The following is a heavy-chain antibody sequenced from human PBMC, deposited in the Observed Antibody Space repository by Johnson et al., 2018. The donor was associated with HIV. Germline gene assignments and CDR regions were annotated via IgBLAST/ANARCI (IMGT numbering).Heavy chain of an antibody. D-gene: IGHD1-26*01. CDR2: ISYDGSAT. V-gene: IGHV3-30*14. CDR3: ARGGGVVGNAFEI. Sequence: QVQLVESGGGAVQPGRSLRLSCAASGFTFTSYAMHWVRQAPGKGLEGLAVISYDGSATDYHVSVKCRFTISRDNAKNTLYLQLGSLRAEDIAVYYCARGGGVVGNAFEIWGQGTMVTVSS. J-gene: IGHJ3*02. CDR1: GFTFTSYA.